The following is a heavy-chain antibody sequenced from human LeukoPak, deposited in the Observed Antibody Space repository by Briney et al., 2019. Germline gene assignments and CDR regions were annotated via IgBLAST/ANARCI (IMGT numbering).Heavy chain of an antibody. J-gene: IGHJ6*03. CDR2: IYHSGRT. CDR1: GYSISSGYY. V-gene: IGHV4-38-2*02. CDR3: ARQKYYYDSSGDYYYYMDV. Sequence: PSETLSLTCTVSGYSISSGYYWGWIRQPPGKGLEWIGSIYHSGRTYYNPSLKSRVTISVDTSKNHLSLKLSSVTAADTAVYSCARQKYYYDSSGDYYYYMDVWGKGTTVTISS. D-gene: IGHD3-22*01.